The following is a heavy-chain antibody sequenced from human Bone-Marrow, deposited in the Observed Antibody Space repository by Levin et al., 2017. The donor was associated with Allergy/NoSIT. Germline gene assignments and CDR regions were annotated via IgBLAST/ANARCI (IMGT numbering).Heavy chain of an antibody. CDR1: GGSISSSNW. CDR3: ARGRQAGPPTEWVSRFRSWFDP. CDR2: IYHSGST. J-gene: IGHJ5*02. D-gene: IGHD6-13*01. Sequence: PSETLSLTCAVSGGSISSSNWWSGVRQPPGKGLEWIGEIYHSGSTNYNPSLKSRVTISVDKSKNQFSLKLSSVTAADTAVYYCARGRQAGPPTEWVSRFRSWFDPWGQGTLVTVSS. V-gene: IGHV4-4*02.